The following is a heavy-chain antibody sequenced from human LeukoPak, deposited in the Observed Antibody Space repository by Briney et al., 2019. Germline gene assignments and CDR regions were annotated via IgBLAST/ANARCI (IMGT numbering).Heavy chain of an antibody. CDR1: GGSISSYY. V-gene: IGHV4-59*12. Sequence: PSETLSLTCTVSGGSISSYYWSWIRQPPGKGLEWIGYIYYSGSTNYNPSLKSRVTISVDTSKNQFSLKLTSVTAADTAVYFCARDPGYYYYMDVWGKGTTVTVSS. CDR2: IYYSGST. CDR3: ARDPGYYYYMDV. J-gene: IGHJ6*03.